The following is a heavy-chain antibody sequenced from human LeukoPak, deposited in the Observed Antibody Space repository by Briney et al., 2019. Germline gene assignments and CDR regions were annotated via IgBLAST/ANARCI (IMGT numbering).Heavy chain of an antibody. CDR3: ARLYGTGYWENFDS. CDR1: GGSISSGGYY. V-gene: IGHV4-31*03. CDR2: IYYSGST. J-gene: IGHJ4*02. D-gene: IGHD3/OR15-3a*01. Sequence: SQTLSLTCTVSGGSISSGGYYWSWIRQHPGKGLEWIGYIYYSGSTNYNPSLKSRVTISVDTSKNQFSLKLSSVTAADTAVYYCARLYGTGYWENFDSWGQGTLVTVSS.